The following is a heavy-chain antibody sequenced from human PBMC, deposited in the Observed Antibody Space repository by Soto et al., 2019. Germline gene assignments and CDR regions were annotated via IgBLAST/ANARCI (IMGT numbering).Heavy chain of an antibody. CDR3: ARHLEGSNYDIFTVYYR. CDR2: IDPSDSYT. J-gene: IGHJ4*02. CDR1: GYSFTSYW. Sequence: EVQLVQSGAEVKKPGESLRISCKGSGYSFTSYWISWVRQMPGKGLEWMGRIDPSDSYTNYSPSFQGHVTISADKSISTAYLQWSSLKASDTSMYYSARHLEGSNYDIFTVYYRWGQVTLVTVSS. D-gene: IGHD3-9*01. V-gene: IGHV5-10-1*03.